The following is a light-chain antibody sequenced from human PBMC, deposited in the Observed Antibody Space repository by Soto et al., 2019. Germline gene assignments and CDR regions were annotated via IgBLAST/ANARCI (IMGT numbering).Light chain of an antibody. CDR1: QSVSSSY. J-gene: IGKJ5*01. CDR3: QQYENSPMT. CDR2: GTS. Sequence: EIVLTQSPGTLSLSPGERATLSCRASQSVSSSYLAWYQQKPGQAPRLLMYGTSSRATGIPERFSGSGSGTDFTLTISRLEPEDFAVYYCQQYENSPMTFGQGTRLEIK. V-gene: IGKV3-20*01.